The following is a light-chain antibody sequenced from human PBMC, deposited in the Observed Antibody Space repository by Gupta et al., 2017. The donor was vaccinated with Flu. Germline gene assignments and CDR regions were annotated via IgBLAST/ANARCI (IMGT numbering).Light chain of an antibody. J-gene: IGKJ5*01. CDR1: QSLSTY. Sequence: EIVLTQSPATLSLSPGERATLSCRASQSLSTYLAWYQQKPGQAPRLLIYDATNRATGIPARFSGSGSGTDFTLTISSLEPEDFAVYHCQQRSNWPAFGHGTRLEIK. CDR2: DAT. V-gene: IGKV3-11*01. CDR3: QQRSNWPA.